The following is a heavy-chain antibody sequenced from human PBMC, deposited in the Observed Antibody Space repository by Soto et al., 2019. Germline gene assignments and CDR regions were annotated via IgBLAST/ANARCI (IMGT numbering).Heavy chain of an antibody. V-gene: IGHV1-69*02. D-gene: IGHD3-10*01. CDR3: ATSYGSGYRAFDY. CDR1: GDTFSFYT. Sequence: SVKVSFKASGDTFSFYTITWVLQAPGLGLEWMGRVNPILSMSNYAQKFQGRVTMTADKSTSTAYMELRSLRSEDTAFYYCATSYGSGYRAFDYWGQGALVTVSS. CDR2: VNPILSMS. J-gene: IGHJ4*02.